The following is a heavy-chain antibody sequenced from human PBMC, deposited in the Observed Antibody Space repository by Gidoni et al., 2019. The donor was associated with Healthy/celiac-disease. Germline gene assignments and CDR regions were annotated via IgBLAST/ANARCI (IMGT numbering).Heavy chain of an antibody. V-gene: IGHV4-39*01. CDR1: GGSISSSSYY. Sequence: QLQLQESGPGLVKPSETLSLTCTVSGGSISSSSYYWGWIRQPPGKGLAWIGSIYYSGSTYYNPSLKSRVTISVDTSKNQFSLKLSSVTAADTAVYYCARPMGEPLEAFDIWGQGTMVTVSS. J-gene: IGHJ3*02. CDR2: IYYSGST. D-gene: IGHD3-16*01. CDR3: ARPMGEPLEAFDI.